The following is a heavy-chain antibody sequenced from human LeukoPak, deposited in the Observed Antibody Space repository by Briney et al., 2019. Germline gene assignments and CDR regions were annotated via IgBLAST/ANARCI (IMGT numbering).Heavy chain of an antibody. Sequence: SQTLSLTCDISGDSVSSNSVTWNWIRQSPSRGLEWLGRTYYMSKWFNDYAVSVRSRITINPDTSKNQFSLQLNSVTPEDTAVYYCARGVFPAFDIWGQGTMVTVSS. CDR3: ARGVFPAFDI. V-gene: IGHV6-1*01. J-gene: IGHJ3*02. CDR1: GDSVSSNSVT. D-gene: IGHD3-10*01. CDR2: TYYMSKWFN.